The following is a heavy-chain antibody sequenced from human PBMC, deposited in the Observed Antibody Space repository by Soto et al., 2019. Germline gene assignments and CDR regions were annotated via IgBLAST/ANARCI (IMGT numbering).Heavy chain of an antibody. CDR3: AKAISAWASDAMDV. CDR2: ISGNDDRT. CDR1: GLSLTNYA. Sequence: GGSLRLSCAASGLSLTNYAMSWVRQAPGRGLEWVSSISGNDDRTYYAGSVKGRFTISRDGSKNTVSLQMISVGAEDWAVYYCAKAISAWASDAMDVWGQGTTVTVSS. V-gene: IGHV3-23*01. J-gene: IGHJ6*02. D-gene: IGHD6-19*01.